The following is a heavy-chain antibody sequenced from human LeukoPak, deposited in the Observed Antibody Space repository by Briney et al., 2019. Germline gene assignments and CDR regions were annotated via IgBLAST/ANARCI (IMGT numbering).Heavy chain of an antibody. Sequence: SETLSLTCAVYGGSFSGYYWSWIRQPPGKGLEWIGEINHSGSTNYNPSLKSRVTISVDTSKNQFSLKLGSVTAEDTAVYYCAGDTSGWYYLDYWGQGTLVTVSS. J-gene: IGHJ4*02. V-gene: IGHV4-34*01. CDR1: GGSFSGYY. D-gene: IGHD6-19*01. CDR2: INHSGST. CDR3: AGDTSGWYYLDY.